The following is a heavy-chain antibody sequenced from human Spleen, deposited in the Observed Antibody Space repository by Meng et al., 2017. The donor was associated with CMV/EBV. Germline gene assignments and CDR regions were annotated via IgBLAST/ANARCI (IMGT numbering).Heavy chain of an antibody. J-gene: IGHJ5*02. Sequence: GESLKISCVASGFTFTTYSMNWVRQAPGKGLEWVSSISSSSNYIYYADSVKGRFTISRDDAKNSLYLQMNSLRAEDTAVYYCARKVRFDPWGQGTLVTVSS. V-gene: IGHV3-21*01. CDR2: ISSSSNYI. CDR3: ARKVRFDP. CDR1: GFTFTTYS. D-gene: IGHD2-21*01.